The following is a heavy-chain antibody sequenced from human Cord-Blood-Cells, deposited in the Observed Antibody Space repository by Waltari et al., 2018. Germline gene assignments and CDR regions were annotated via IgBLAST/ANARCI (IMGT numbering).Heavy chain of an antibody. CDR1: GYTFTSYG. CDR3: ARDLGGCSGGSCYSENWFDP. CDR2: ISAYNGNT. J-gene: IGHJ5*02. D-gene: IGHD2-15*01. V-gene: IGHV1-18*01. Sequence: QVQLVQSGAEVKKPGASVKVSCKASGYTFTSYGISWVRQAPGQGLQWMGWISAYNGNTNYAQKLQGRVTMTTDPSTSTAYMELRSLRSDDTAVYYCARDLGGCSGGSCYSENWFDPWGQGTLVTVSS.